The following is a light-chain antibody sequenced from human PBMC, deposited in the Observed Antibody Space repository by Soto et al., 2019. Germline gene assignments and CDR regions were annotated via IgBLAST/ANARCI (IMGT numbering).Light chain of an antibody. Sequence: DIQMTQSPSSLSASVGDRVTITCRASQSISNWLAWYQQKPGKAPKLLIHATSGLQSGVPSRFSGSGSGTDFTLTISNLQSEDFATYYCQQASSFPLTFGGGTKVDIK. CDR3: QQASSFPLT. J-gene: IGKJ4*01. CDR1: QSISNW. CDR2: ATS. V-gene: IGKV1-12*01.